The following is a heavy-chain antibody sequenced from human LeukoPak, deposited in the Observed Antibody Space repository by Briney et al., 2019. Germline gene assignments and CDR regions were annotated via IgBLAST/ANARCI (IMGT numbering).Heavy chain of an antibody. Sequence: ASVKVSCKASGYTFTSYGISWVRQAPGQGLEWMGWISAYNGNTNYAQKLQGRVTMTTDTSTSTAYMELRSLRSDDTAVYYCARIRRGYYKWLTDGREDYWGQGTLVTVSS. J-gene: IGHJ4*02. CDR3: ARIRRGYYKWLTDGREDY. CDR2: ISAYNGNT. CDR1: GYTFTSYG. V-gene: IGHV1-18*01. D-gene: IGHD3-3*01.